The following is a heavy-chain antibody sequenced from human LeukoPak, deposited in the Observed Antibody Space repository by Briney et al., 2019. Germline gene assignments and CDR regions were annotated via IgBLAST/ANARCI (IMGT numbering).Heavy chain of an antibody. CDR1: GFTFSSYE. Sequence: GGSLRLSCAASGFTFSSYEMNWVRQAPGKGLEWVSYVSSSGSTIYYADSVKGRFTISRDNAKKSLYLQMNSLRAEDTAVYYCAILVRGDVYFDYWGQGTLVTVSS. CDR3: AILVRGDVYFDY. CDR2: VSSSGSTI. V-gene: IGHV3-48*03. D-gene: IGHD3-10*02. J-gene: IGHJ4*02.